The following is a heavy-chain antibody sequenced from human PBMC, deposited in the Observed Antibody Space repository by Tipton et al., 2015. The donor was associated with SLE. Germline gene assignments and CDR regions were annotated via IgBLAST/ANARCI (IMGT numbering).Heavy chain of an antibody. CDR3: ARHQADSGSSPFDI. CDR2: VYYRGST. CDR1: GGCISSYY. V-gene: IGHV4-59*08. J-gene: IGHJ3*02. Sequence: TLSLTCTVSGGCISSYYWSWIRQPPGKGLDWLGFVYYRGSTNYYPSLKSRVTISVKTSKNQFSQKLTFGTAADTAVYYCARHQADSGSSPFDIWGQGTMVTVSS. D-gene: IGHD1-26*01.